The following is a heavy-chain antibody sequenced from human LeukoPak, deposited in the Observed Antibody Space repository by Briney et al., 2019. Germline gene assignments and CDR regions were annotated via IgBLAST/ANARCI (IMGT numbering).Heavy chain of an antibody. CDR2: IKQDGSEK. D-gene: IGHD3-22*01. J-gene: IGHJ6*03. CDR1: GFTFSSYW. CDR3: ARDGVTMIVDGDYYYYMDV. V-gene: IGHV3-7*01. Sequence: GGSLRLSCAASGFTFSSYWMSWVRQAPGKGLEWVANIKQDGSEKYYVDSVKGRFTISRDNAKNSLYLQMNSLRAEDTAVYYCARDGVTMIVDGDYYYYMDVWGKGTTVTVSS.